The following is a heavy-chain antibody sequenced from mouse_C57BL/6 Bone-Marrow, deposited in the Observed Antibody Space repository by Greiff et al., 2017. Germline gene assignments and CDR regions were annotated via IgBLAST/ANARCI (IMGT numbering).Heavy chain of an antibody. CDR2: INPSSGYT. V-gene: IGHV1-4*01. CDR3: ARHYGSSDWYCYV. J-gene: IGHJ1*03. CDR1: GYTFTSYT. Sequence: QVQLQQSGAELARPGASVKMSCKASGYTFTSYTMHWVKQRPGQGLEWIGYINPSSGYTKYNQKFKDKATLTADKSSSTAYMQLSSLPSEDSAVYYCARHYGSSDWYCYVWGTGTTVTVSS. D-gene: IGHD1-1*01.